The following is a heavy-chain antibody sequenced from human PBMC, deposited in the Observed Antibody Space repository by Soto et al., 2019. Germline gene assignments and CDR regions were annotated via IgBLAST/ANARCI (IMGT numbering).Heavy chain of an antibody. CDR2: IKQDGGEK. CDR1: GFTFNKYW. J-gene: IGHJ4*02. D-gene: IGHD3-10*01. CDR3: EANYI. Sequence: EVQLVESGGGLVQPGGSLRLSCAASGFTFNKYWMSWVRQAPGKGLEWVANIKQDGGEKYYVDSVRGRFTITRDNAKNSLNTQMNSMRAEDTAVYYCEANYIRGQGTLVTVSS. V-gene: IGHV3-7*05.